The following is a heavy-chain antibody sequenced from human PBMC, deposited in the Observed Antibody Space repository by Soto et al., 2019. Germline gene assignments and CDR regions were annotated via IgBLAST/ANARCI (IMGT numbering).Heavy chain of an antibody. D-gene: IGHD3-10*01. CDR3: ARVPPWGNSAGDYYIQHYDS. CDR2: INGGSGNA. J-gene: IGHJ4*02. V-gene: IGHV1-3*01. Sequence: ASVKVSCKSSGFTFTSYAIHWLRQAPGQRPQWMGWINGGSGNAKYSQDFQGRFTFTRDTFATTAYLELSSLRSEDTAVYYCARVPPWGNSAGDYYIQHYDSWGQGTPVTVSS. CDR1: GFTFTSYA.